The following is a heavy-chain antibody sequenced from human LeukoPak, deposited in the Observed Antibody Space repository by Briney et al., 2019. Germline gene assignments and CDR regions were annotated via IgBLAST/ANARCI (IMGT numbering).Heavy chain of an antibody. D-gene: IGHD3-22*01. J-gene: IGHJ4*02. CDR2: IKSKTDGGTT. V-gene: IGHV3-15*01. CDR3: TTAPHYCDSSGYTRPFDY. CDR1: GFTFSNAW. Sequence: KPGGSLRLSCAASGFTFSNAWMSWVRQAPGKGLEWVGRIKSKTDGGTTDYAAPVKGRFTISRDDSKNTLYLQMNSLKTEDTAVYYCTTAPHYCDSSGYTRPFDYWGQGTLVTVSS.